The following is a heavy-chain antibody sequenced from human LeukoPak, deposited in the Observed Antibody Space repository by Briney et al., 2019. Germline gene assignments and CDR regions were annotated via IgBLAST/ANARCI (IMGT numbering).Heavy chain of an antibody. D-gene: IGHD6-6*01. J-gene: IGHJ4*02. Sequence: SETLSLTCAVSGGSISSSNWWSWVRQPPGKGLEWIGEIYHSGSTNYNPSLKSRVTISVDTSKNQFSLKLSSVTAADTAVYYCARESIAAPLYFDYWGQGTLVTVSS. V-gene: IGHV4-4*02. CDR3: ARESIAAPLYFDY. CDR2: IYHSGST. CDR1: GGSISSSNW.